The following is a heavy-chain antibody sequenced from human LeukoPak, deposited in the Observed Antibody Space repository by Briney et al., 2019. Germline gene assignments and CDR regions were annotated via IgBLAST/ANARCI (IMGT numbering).Heavy chain of an antibody. J-gene: IGHJ4*02. CDR2: IIPIFGTA. CDR3: ASGLDGYKSDFDY. Sequence: SVKVSCKASGGTFSSYAISWVRQAPGQGLEWMGGIIPIFGTADYAQKFQGRVTITADESTSTAYMELSSLRSEDTAVYYCASGLDGYKSDFDYWGQGTLVTVSS. CDR1: GGTFSSYA. D-gene: IGHD5-24*01. V-gene: IGHV1-69*13.